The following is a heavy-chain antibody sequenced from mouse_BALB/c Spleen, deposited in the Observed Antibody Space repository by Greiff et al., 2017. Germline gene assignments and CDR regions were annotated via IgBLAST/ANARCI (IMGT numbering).Heavy chain of an antibody. CDR1: GFTFSSYG. J-gene: IGHJ2*01. CDR3: ARDQDDLDY. Sequence: EVQVVESGGGLVQPGGSLKLSCAASGFTFSSYGMSWVRQTPDKRLELVATINSNGGSTYYPDSVKGRFTISRDNAKNTLYLQMSSLKSEDTAMYYCARDQDDLDYWGQGTTLTVSS. CDR2: INSNGGST. D-gene: IGHD3-2*02. V-gene: IGHV5-6-3*01.